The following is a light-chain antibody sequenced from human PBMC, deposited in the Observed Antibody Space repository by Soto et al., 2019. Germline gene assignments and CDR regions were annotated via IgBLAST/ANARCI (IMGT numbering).Light chain of an antibody. J-gene: IGLJ2*01. CDR1: SSNIGVNT. CDR2: NNN. Sequence: QSVLTQPPSASGTSGQSVTISCSGSSSNIGVNTVSWYQQLPGAAPKLLIQNNNQRPSGVPDRFSGSKSGTSASLVLSGLQSDDEAAYYCATWDDSLNGVLFGGGTKVTVL. CDR3: ATWDDSLNGVL. V-gene: IGLV1-44*01.